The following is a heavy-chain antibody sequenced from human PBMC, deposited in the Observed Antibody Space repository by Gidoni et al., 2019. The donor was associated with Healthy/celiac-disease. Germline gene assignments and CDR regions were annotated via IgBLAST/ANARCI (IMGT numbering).Heavy chain of an antibody. V-gene: IGHV3-30-3*01. CDR2: ISYDGSNK. CDR3: ARGSYYYDSSGSLDY. Sequence: QVKLVESGGGVVQPGRSLRLSCADSGFTFSSYAMHWVRQAPGKGLEWVAVISYDGSNKYYADSVKGRFTISRDNSKNTLYLQMNSLRAEDTAVYYCARGSYYYDSSGSLDYWGQGTLVTVSS. CDR1: GFTFSSYA. J-gene: IGHJ4*02. D-gene: IGHD3-22*01.